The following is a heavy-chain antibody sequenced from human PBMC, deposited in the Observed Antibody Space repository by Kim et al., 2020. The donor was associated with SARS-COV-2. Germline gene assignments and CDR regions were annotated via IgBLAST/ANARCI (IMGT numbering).Heavy chain of an antibody. CDR3: AKEGSIAVAALGFDY. V-gene: IGHV3-30*18. CDR1: GFTFSSYG. Sequence: GGSLRLSCAASGFTFSSYGLHWVRQAPGKGLEWVAVISYDGSNKYYADSVKGRFTISRDNSKNTLYLQMNSLRAEDTAVYYCAKEGSIAVAALGFDYWGQGTLVTVSS. J-gene: IGHJ4*02. D-gene: IGHD6-19*01. CDR2: ISYDGSNK.